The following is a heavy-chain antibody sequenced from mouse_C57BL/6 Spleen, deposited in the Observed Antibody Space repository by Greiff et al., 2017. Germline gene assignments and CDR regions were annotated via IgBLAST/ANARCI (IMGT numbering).Heavy chain of an antibody. D-gene: IGHD2-1*01. Sequence: VQLQQPGAELVKPGASVKMSCKASGYTFTSYWITWVKQSNGKSLEWIGVINPNYGTTSYNQKFKGKATLTVDQSSSTAYMQLNSLTSEDSAVYYCARSRGNYGNYFDYWGQGTTLTVSS. J-gene: IGHJ2*01. CDR3: ARSRGNYGNYFDY. CDR2: INPNYGTT. V-gene: IGHV1-39*01. CDR1: GYTFTSYW.